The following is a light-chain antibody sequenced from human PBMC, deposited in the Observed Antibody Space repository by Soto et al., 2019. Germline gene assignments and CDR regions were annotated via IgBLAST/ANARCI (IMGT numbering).Light chain of an antibody. Sequence: QSVLTQPPSASGTPEQRVTLSCSGSSSNIGSNTVNLYQQLPATAPELLIYSNNQRPSGVPDRFSGSKSGTSASLAISGLQSEDEADYYCAAWDDSLNGYVFGTGTKLTVL. CDR2: SNN. V-gene: IGLV1-44*01. CDR1: SSNIGSNT. J-gene: IGLJ1*01. CDR3: AAWDDSLNGYV.